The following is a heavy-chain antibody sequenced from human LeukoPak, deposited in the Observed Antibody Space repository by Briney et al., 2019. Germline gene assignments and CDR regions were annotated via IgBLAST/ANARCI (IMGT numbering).Heavy chain of an antibody. J-gene: IGHJ4*02. Sequence: SETLSLTCTVSGGSISTSSYYWGWIRQPPGKGVEWIGSIYYSGSTYYNPSLKSRVTVSVDTSKNQFSLKLSSVTAADTAVYYCASTAITIFGVVTSEFDYWGQGTLVTVSS. D-gene: IGHD3-3*01. V-gene: IGHV4-39*01. CDR3: ASTAITIFGVVTSEFDY. CDR1: GGSISTSSYY. CDR2: IYYSGST.